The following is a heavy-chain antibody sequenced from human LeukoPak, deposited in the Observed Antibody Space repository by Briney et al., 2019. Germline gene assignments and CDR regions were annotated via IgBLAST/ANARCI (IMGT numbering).Heavy chain of an antibody. D-gene: IGHD2-21*02. V-gene: IGHV3-33*01. J-gene: IGHJ4*02. CDR1: GFTFSSYG. Sequence: GRSLRLSCAASGFTFSSYGMHWVRQAPGKGLEWVGVIWYDGSNKYYADSVKGRFTISRDNSKNTLYLQMNSLRAEDTAVYYCARDKGVVVTAIGYFDYWGQGTLVTVSS. CDR2: IWYDGSNK. CDR3: ARDKGVVVTAIGYFDY.